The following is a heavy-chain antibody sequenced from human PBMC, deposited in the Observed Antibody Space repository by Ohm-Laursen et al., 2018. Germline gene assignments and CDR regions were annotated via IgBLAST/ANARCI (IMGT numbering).Heavy chain of an antibody. D-gene: IGHD3-22*01. J-gene: IGHJ5*02. CDR1: GGSISRYY. CDR3: ARTSYAGYYYWFDP. Sequence: SDTLSLTCTVSGGSISRYYWSWIRQPPGQGLEWIGYIYYSGSTNYNPSLKSRVTISVDTSKNQFSLKLSSVTAADTAVYYCARTSYAGYYYWFDPWGQGTLVTVSS. CDR2: IYYSGST. V-gene: IGHV4-59*07.